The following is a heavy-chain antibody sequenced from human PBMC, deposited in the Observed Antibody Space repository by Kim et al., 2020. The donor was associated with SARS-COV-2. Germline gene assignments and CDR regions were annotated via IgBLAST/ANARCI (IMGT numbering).Heavy chain of an antibody. CDR2: ISYDGSNK. CDR1: GFTFSSYA. Sequence: GGSLRLSCAASGFTFSSYAMHWVRQAPGKGLEWVAVISYDGSNKYYADSVKGRFTISRDNSKNTLYLQMNSLRAEDTAVYYCARDREVVRRGGVDYWGQGTLVTVSS. J-gene: IGHJ4*02. D-gene: IGHD2-15*01. V-gene: IGHV3-30-3*01. CDR3: ARDREVVRRGGVDY.